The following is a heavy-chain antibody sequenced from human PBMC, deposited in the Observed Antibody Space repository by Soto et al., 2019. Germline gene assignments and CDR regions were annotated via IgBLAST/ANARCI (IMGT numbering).Heavy chain of an antibody. CDR1: GGSISSSSYY. CDR2: IYYSGST. CDR3: ARRIDYGDWSRRRPFDY. J-gene: IGHJ4*02. V-gene: IGHV4-39*01. D-gene: IGHD4-17*01. Sequence: SETLSLTCTVSGGSISSSSYYWGWIRQPPGKGLEWIGSIYYSGSTYYDPSLKSRVTISVDTYKNQFSLKLSSVTAADTAVYYCARRIDYGDWSRRRPFDYWGQGTLVTVSS.